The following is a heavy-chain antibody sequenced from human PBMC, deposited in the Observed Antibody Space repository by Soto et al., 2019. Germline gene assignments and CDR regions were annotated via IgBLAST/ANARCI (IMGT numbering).Heavy chain of an antibody. J-gene: IGHJ3*02. CDR3: ASQHYYDSRVGAFDI. D-gene: IGHD3-22*01. CDR2: ISGSTI. Sequence: EVQLLESGGGLVQPGGSLRLSCAASGFTFSSYAMSWVRQAPGKGLEWVSAISGSTIYYADSVKGRFTISRDNAKNSLYLQMNSLRAEDTAVYYCASQHYYDSRVGAFDIWGQGTMVTVSS. V-gene: IGHV3-23*01. CDR1: GFTFSSYA.